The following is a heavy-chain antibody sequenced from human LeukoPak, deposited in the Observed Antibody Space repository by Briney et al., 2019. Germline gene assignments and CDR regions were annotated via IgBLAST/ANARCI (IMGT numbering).Heavy chain of an antibody. V-gene: IGHV3-23*01. CDR1: GFTFSSYA. D-gene: IGHD1-26*01. CDR2: ISGSGGST. J-gene: IGHJ4*02. CDR3: ARDNTGSYEY. Sequence: GGSLRLSCAASGFTFSSYAMNWVRQAPGNGLEWVSAISGSGGSTYYADSVKGRFTISRDNSKDSLYLQMNSLRTEDTALYYCARDNTGSYEYWGQGTLVTVSP.